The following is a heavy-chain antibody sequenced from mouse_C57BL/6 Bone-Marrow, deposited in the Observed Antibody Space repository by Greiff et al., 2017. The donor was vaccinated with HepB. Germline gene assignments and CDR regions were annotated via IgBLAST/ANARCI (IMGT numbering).Heavy chain of an antibody. J-gene: IGHJ1*03. V-gene: IGHV1-18*01. CDR3: ARGEYGSSRYWYFDV. Sequence: VQLQQSGPELVKPGASVKIPCKASGYTFTDYNMDWVKQSHGKSLEWIGDINPNNGGTIYNQKFKGKATLTVDKSSSTAYMELRSLTSEDTAVYYCARGEYGSSRYWYFDVWGTGTTVTVSS. CDR1: GYTFTDYN. CDR2: INPNNGGT. D-gene: IGHD1-1*01.